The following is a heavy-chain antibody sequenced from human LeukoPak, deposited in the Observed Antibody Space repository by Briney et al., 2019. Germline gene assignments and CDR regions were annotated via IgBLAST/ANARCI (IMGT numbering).Heavy chain of an antibody. CDR1: GFTFSSYG. J-gene: IGHJ4*02. CDR3: ARTRGNYFDY. Sequence: PGGSLRLSCAASGFTFSSYGMHWVRQAPGKGLEWVAFIRYDGSNKYYADSVKGRFTISRDNSKNTLYLQMNSLRAEDTAVYYCARTRGNYFDYWGQGTLVTVSS. V-gene: IGHV3-30*02. CDR2: IRYDGSNK.